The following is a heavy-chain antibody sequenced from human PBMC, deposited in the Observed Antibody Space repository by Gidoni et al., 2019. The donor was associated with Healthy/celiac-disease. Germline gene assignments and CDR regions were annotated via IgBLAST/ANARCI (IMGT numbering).Heavy chain of an antibody. CDR2: ISSSSSTI. CDR1: GFTFVSYS. D-gene: IGHD6-13*01. J-gene: IGHJ4*02. V-gene: IGHV3-48*02. Sequence: EVQLVESGGGLVQPGGSLRLSCAASGFTFVSYSMNWVRQAPGKGLEWVSYISSSSSTIYYADSVKGRFTISRDNAKNSLYLQMNSLRDEDTAVYYCARDNPYSSSWRYYFDYWGQGTLVTVSS. CDR3: ARDNPYSSSWRYYFDY.